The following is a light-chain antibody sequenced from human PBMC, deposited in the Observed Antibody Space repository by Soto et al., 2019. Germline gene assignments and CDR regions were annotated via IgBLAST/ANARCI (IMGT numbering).Light chain of an antibody. CDR3: QQRSNWPRT. CDR2: GAS. J-gene: IGKJ3*01. Sequence: EIVLTQSPATLSLSPGERATLSCRARQHINNYLAWYQQRSGQAPRLLIYGASHRATGIPARFSGSGSGTDFTLTISSLEPEDFAVYYCQQRSNWPRTFGPGTKVDI. V-gene: IGKV3-11*01. CDR1: QHINNY.